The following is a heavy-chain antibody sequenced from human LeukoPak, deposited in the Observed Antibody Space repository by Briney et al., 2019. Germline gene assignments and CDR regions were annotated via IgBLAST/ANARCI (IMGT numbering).Heavy chain of an antibody. CDR1: GFTFSNSA. V-gene: IGHV3-23*01. CDR2: LSGSGITT. CDR3: ATHTGYSGSRIDY. J-gene: IGHJ4*02. D-gene: IGHD1-26*01. Sequence: GGSLRLSCAASGFTFSNSAMSWVRQAPGKGLEWVSTLSGSGITTYYADSVKGRFTISRDNSKNTLYLQMNSLRAEDTAVYYCATHTGYSGSRIDYWGQGTLVTVSS.